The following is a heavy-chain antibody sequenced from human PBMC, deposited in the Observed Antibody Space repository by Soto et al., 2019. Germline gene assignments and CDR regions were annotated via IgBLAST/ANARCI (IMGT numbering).Heavy chain of an antibody. V-gene: IGHV3-9*01. CDR2: ASWNGDII. J-gene: IGHJ6*03. CDR3: AKDSQFYYMDV. CDR1: GFKFNDYA. Sequence: EVQLVESGGALVQPGRSLRLSCVASGFKFNDYAIHWVRQAPGKGLEWVSGASWNGDIIGYADSVKGRFTISRDNAKNSLYQQMNSLRTEDTALYYCAKDSQFYYMDVWGQGTTVTVSS.